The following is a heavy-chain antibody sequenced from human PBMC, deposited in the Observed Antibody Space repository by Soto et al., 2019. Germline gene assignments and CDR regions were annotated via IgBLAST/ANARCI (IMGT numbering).Heavy chain of an antibody. V-gene: IGHV1-69*08. Sequence: QVQLVQSGAEVKKPGSSVKVSCKASGGTFSSYTISWVLQAPGQGLEWMGRIIPIPGIANYAQKFQGRVTITADKATSTAYEELSSLRSEGTAVYYWAREGCWGSYMVFWGQGTTDTVSS. CDR1: GGTFSSYT. CDR3: AREGCWGSYMVF. CDR2: IIPIPGIA. J-gene: IGHJ6*02. D-gene: IGHD3-10*02.